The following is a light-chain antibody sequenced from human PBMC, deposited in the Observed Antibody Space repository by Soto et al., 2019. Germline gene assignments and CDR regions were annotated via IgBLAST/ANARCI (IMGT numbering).Light chain of an antibody. J-gene: IGKJ1*01. CDR1: QSVSGW. CDR3: QQHYTYWWT. Sequence: DIQMTQSPSTLSASVGDRVTLTCRASQSVSGWLAWYQQKPGEVPKLLIYDGSTLESGVPSRFSGSGSETQFTLTISGLQPEDFATYYCQQHYTYWWTFGQGTKVDI. CDR2: DGS. V-gene: IGKV1-5*01.